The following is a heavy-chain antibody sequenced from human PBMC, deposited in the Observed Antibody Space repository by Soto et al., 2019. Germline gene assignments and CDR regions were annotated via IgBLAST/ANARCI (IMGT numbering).Heavy chain of an antibody. V-gene: IGHV3-30*18. CDR3: AKGGGSARDFDY. J-gene: IGHJ4*02. D-gene: IGHD1-26*01. CDR2: TSYDGNNK. CDR1: GFTFGNYG. Sequence: PGGSLRLSCTGSGFTFGNYGMHWVCQAPGKGLEWVASTSYDGNNKYYADSLKGRFTISRENSKKMVYLQMTSLGPEDTAVYYCAKGGGSARDFDYWGQGALVTVSS.